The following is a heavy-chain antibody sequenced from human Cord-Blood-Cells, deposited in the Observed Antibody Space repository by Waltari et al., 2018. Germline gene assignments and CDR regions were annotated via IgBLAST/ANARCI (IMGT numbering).Heavy chain of an antibody. CDR2: MNPNSGNT. CDR1: GYTFTSYD. V-gene: IGHV1-8*01. CDR3: ARSTRFLEWLFWFDP. J-gene: IGHJ5*02. D-gene: IGHD3-3*01. Sequence: QVQLVQSGAEVKKPGASVKVSCKASGYTFTSYDINLVRQATGQGLEWMGWMNPNSGNTGYAQKFQGRVTMTRNTSISTAYMELSSLRSEDTAVYYCARSTRFLEWLFWFDPWGQGTLVTVSS.